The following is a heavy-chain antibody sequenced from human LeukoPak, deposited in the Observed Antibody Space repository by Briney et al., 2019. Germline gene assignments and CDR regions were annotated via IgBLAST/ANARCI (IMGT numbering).Heavy chain of an antibody. CDR1: GVTISSHY. J-gene: IGHJ5*02. D-gene: IGHD3-3*01. CDR2: IFYSGTT. CDR3: ARSVLEWLPVAFDP. V-gene: IGHV4-59*11. Sequence: SSETLSLTCTASGVTISSHYWSWIRQPPGKGLEWIGFIFYSGTTNYSPSLKSRVTISMVTSKQNFSLSLRSVTAADTADYYCARSVLEWLPVAFDPWGQGTLVTVSS.